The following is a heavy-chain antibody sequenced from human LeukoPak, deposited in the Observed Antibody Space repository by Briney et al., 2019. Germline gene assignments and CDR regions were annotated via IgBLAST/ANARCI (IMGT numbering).Heavy chain of an antibody. CDR1: GYTLTELS. J-gene: IGHJ4*02. CDR2: FDPEDGET. V-gene: IGHV1-24*01. Sequence: ASVKVSCKVSGYTLTELSMHWVRQAPGKGLEWMGGFDPEDGETIYAQKFQGRVTMTEDTSTDTAYMELCSLRSEDTAVYYCATGYSSSWYEEEFDYWGQGTLVTVSS. CDR3: ATGYSSSWYEEEFDY. D-gene: IGHD6-13*01.